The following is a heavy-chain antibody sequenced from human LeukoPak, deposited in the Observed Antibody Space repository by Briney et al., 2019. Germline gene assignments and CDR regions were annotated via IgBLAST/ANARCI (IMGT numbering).Heavy chain of an antibody. V-gene: IGHV4-59*01. D-gene: IGHD6-13*01. CDR3: ARENVAAAGTAYYYYYGMDV. CDR1: GGSISSYY. J-gene: IGHJ6*02. Sequence: SETLSLTCTVSGGSISSYYWSWIRQPPGKGLEWIGYIYYSGSTNYNPSLKSRVTISVDTSKNQFSLKLSSVTAADAAVYYCARENVAAAGTAYYYYYGMDVWGQGTTVTVSS. CDR2: IYYSGST.